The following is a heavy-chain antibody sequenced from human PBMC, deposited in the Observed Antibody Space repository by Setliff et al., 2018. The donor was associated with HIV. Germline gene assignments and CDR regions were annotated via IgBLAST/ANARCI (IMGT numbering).Heavy chain of an antibody. J-gene: IGHJ6*02. CDR3: AGGDSGSYWDYYYGMDV. V-gene: IGHV1-69*05. CDR2: IMTVFGTA. D-gene: IGHD1-26*01. Sequence: ASVKVSCKASGGTFSSYAISWVRQAPGQGLEWMGMIMTVFGTANYAQKFQGRVTITTDESTSTAYMELSSLRSEDTAVYYCAGGDSGSYWDYYYGMDVWGQGTTVTVSS. CDR1: GGTFSSYA.